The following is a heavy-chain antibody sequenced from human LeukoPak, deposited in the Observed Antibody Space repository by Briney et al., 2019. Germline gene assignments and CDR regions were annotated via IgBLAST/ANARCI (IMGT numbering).Heavy chain of an antibody. CDR2: MNDGGTI. Sequence: SETLSLTCAVYGGSFNIYYWSWIRQSPEKGLEWIGEMNDGGTINYNPSLLSRVTVSLDRSKNQFSLRLTSVTSADTAVYYCARRWNYGRNYYIDVGGNGATVTVSS. D-gene: IGHD1-7*01. V-gene: IGHV4-34*01. CDR3: ARRWNYGRNYYIDV. J-gene: IGHJ6*03. CDR1: GGSFNIYY.